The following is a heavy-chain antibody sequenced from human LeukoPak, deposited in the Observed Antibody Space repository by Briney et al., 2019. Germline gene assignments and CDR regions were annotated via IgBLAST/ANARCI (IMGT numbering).Heavy chain of an antibody. V-gene: IGHV1-18*01. CDR1: GYNFRGYG. D-gene: IGHD3-10*01. Sequence: GASVKVSCKASGYNFRGYGISWVRQAPGQGFEWMGWISGYNGNTNYAQKIQDRVTMTTDTSTSTAYMELRSLRSDDTAVYYCARWPRMGRGHYYGMDVWGQGTTVTVSS. CDR2: ISGYNGNT. CDR3: ARWPRMGRGHYYGMDV. J-gene: IGHJ6*02.